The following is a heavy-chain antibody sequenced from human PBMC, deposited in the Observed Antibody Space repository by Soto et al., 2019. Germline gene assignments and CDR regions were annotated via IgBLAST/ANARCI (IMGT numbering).Heavy chain of an antibody. V-gene: IGHV4-34*01. J-gene: IGHJ5*02. D-gene: IGHD2-15*01. CDR2: INHSGST. Sequence: SETLSLTCAVYGGSFSGYYWSWIRQPPGKGLEWIGEINHSGSTNYNPSLKSRVTISVDTSKNQFSLKLSSVTAADTAVYYCARVGDAGTPAASSWFHPWGQGTPVTVSS. CDR1: GGSFSGYY. CDR3: ARVGDAGTPAASSWFHP.